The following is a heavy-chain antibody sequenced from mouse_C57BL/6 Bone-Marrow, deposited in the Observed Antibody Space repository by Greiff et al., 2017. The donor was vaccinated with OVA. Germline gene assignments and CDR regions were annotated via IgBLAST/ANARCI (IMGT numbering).Heavy chain of an antibody. V-gene: IGHV2-9-2*01. CDR1: GFSFTSYD. CDR2: IWTGGGT. CDR3: VRDRFAY. Sequence: VKLVESGPGLVAPSQSLSITCTVSGFSFTSYDISWIRQPPGKGLEWLGVIWTGGGTNYNSAFMSRLSISKDNSKSQFFLNMNSLQTDDTAIYYCVRDRFAYWGQGTLVTVSA. J-gene: IGHJ3*01.